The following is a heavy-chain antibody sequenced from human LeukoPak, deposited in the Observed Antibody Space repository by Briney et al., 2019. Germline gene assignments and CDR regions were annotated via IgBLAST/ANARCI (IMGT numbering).Heavy chain of an antibody. CDR1: GYTFTSYG. Sequence: ASVKVSCKASGYTFTSYGISWVRQAPGQGLEWMGWISAYNGNTNYAQKLQGRVTMTTDTSTSTAYMELRSLRSDDTAVYYCARDLSSGTTSWGGWFDPWGQGTLVTVSS. V-gene: IGHV1-18*01. D-gene: IGHD1-7*01. CDR2: ISAYNGNT. CDR3: ARDLSSGTTSWGGWFDP. J-gene: IGHJ5*02.